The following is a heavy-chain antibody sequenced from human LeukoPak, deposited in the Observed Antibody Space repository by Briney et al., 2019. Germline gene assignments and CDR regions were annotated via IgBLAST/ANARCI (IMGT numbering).Heavy chain of an antibody. J-gene: IGHJ5*02. CDR2: ISAYNGNT. CDR3: ARDGLRYFDWSDHNWFDP. Sequence: VASVKVSCKASGYTFTSYGISWVRQAPGQGLEWMGWISAYNGNTNYAQKLQGRVTMTTDTSTSTAYMELRSLRSDDTAVYYCARDGLRYFDWSDHNWFDPWGQGTLVTVSS. D-gene: IGHD3-9*01. V-gene: IGHV1-18*01. CDR1: GYTFTSYG.